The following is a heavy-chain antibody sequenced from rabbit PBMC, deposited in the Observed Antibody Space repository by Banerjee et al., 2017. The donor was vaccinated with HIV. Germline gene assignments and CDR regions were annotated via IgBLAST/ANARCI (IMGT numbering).Heavy chain of an antibody. CDR3: AREDTGYGDVNL. V-gene: IGHV1S45*01. CDR1: GFSFSNKYV. CDR2: INTNSGNA. Sequence: QEQLEESGGDLVKPGASLTLTCTASGFSFSNKYVMCWVRQAPGKGLEWIACINTNSGNAVYASWAKGRFTISKTSWTTVTLQMTSLTGADTATYFCAREDTGYGDVNLWGPGTLVTVS. J-gene: IGHJ4*01. D-gene: IGHD6-1*01.